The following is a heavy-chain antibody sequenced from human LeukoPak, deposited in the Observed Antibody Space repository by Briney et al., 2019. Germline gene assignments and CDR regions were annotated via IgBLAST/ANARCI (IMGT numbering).Heavy chain of an antibody. V-gene: IGHV1-2*06. CDR3: ASGMGYYFDY. CDR1: GYTFTGYD. D-gene: IGHD5-24*01. Sequence: GASVKVSCKASGYTFTGYDMHWVRQAPGQGLEGMGRINPNSGGTNYAQKFQGRVTMNRDTSISTAYMELSRLRSDDTAAYYCASGMGYYFDYWGQGTLVTVSS. J-gene: IGHJ4*02. CDR2: INPNSGGT.